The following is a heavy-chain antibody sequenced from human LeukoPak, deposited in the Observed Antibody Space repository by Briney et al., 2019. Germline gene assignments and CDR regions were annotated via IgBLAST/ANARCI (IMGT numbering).Heavy chain of an antibody. CDR2: IYYSGGT. CDR1: GGSISSRYY. D-gene: IGHD3-9*01. Sequence: SETLSLTCTVSGGSISSRYYWGWIRQPPGKGLEWIASIYYSGGTYYYPSLKSRVTISVDTSKNQFSLKLNSVTAADTAVYYCARAGYDTATGYCGAFDIWGQGTMVTVSS. V-gene: IGHV4-39*07. CDR3: ARAGYDTATGYCGAFDI. J-gene: IGHJ3*02.